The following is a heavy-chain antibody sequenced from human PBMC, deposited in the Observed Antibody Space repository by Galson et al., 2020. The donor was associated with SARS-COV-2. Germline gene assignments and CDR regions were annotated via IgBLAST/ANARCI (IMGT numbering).Heavy chain of an antibody. CDR1: GGSVSSGIYY. D-gene: IGHD3-10*01. V-gene: IGHV4-61*01. CDR3: ARRFRGSGSAGWFDP. Sequence: SETLSLTCTVSGGSVSSGIYYWSWIRQPPGKGLEWIGYSYYSGSTNYNPSLKSRVTISVDTSKNQFSLKLNSVTAADTAVYYCARRFRGSGSAGWFDPWGQGTLVTVSS. CDR2: SYYSGST. J-gene: IGHJ5*02.